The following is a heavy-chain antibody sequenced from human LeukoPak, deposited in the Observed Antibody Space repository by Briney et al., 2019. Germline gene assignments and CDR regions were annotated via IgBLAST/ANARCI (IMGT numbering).Heavy chain of an antibody. CDR2: IYSGGST. Sequence: HPGRSLRLSCAASGFTFSSYVMHWVRQAPGKGLEWVSVIYSGGSTYYADSVKGRFTISRDNSKNTLYLQMNSLRAEDTAVYYCARVLRGGFWHAFDIWGQGTMVTVSS. V-gene: IGHV3-66*01. D-gene: IGHD3-3*01. CDR3: ARVLRGGFWHAFDI. J-gene: IGHJ3*02. CDR1: GFTFSSYV.